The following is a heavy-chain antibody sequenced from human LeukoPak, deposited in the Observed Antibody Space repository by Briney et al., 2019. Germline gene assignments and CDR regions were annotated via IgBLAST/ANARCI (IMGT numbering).Heavy chain of an antibody. D-gene: IGHD6-19*01. CDR2: IYHSGST. CDR1: GGSISSYY. J-gene: IGHJ4*02. Sequence: SETLSLTCTVSGGSISSYYWSWIRQPPGKGLEWIGYIYHSGSTYYNPSLKSRVTISVDRSKNQFSLKLSSVTAADTAVYHCARVRSPFSFDYWGQGALVTVSS. CDR3: ARVRSPFSFDY. V-gene: IGHV4-59*12.